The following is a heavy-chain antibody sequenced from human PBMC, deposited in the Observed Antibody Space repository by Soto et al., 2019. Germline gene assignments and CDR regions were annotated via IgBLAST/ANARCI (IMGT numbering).Heavy chain of an antibody. J-gene: IGHJ5*01. V-gene: IGHV3-33*01. Sequence: LRLSCEASGFTFSSYGMHWVRQAPGKGLEWVAIIWNDGSNEYYADSVKGRFTISRDNSKNTLYLQVSNLRAEDTAVYFCARDQTDSGGYSDSWGQGTMAAV. CDR2: IWNDGSNE. CDR1: GFTFSSYG. D-gene: IGHD3-22*01. CDR3: ARDQTDSGGYSDS.